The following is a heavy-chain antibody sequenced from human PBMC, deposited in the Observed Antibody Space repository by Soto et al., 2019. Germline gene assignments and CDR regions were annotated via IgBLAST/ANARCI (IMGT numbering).Heavy chain of an antibody. V-gene: IGHV5-10-1*01. CDR1: GYSFTSYW. D-gene: IGHD2-2*01. J-gene: IGHJ4*02. Sequence: PGESLKISCKGSGYSFTSYWISWVRQMPGKGLEWMGRIDPSDSYTNYSPSFQGHVTISADKSISTAYLQWSSLKASDTAMYYCARDPYCSSTSCYGEDYWGQGTLVTVS. CDR2: IDPSDSYT. CDR3: ARDPYCSSTSCYGEDY.